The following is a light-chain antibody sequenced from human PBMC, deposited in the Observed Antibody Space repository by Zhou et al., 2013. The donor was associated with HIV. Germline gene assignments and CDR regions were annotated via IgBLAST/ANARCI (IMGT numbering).Light chain of an antibody. CDR1: QSLGSAY. J-gene: IGKJ2*01. CDR3: QQYADSQMYT. V-gene: IGKV3-20*01. Sequence: EIVLTQSPGTLSMSPGDRATLSCRASQSLGSAYLAWYQQKPGQAPRLLISGASSRAAGIPDRFSGSGSGTDFTLTISRLEPEDFAVYSCQQYADSQMYTFGQGTKLEIK. CDR2: GAS.